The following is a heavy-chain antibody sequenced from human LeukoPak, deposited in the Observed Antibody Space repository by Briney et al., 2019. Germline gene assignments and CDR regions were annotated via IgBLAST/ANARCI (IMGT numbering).Heavy chain of an antibody. CDR1: GFTFSSYS. J-gene: IGHJ4*02. V-gene: IGHV3-48*04. CDR2: ISSSSSTI. CDR3: ARVLSEGLDY. Sequence: GGSLRLSCAASGFTFSSYSMNWVRQAPGKGLEWVSYISSSSSTIYYADSVKGRFTISRDNAKNSLYLQMNSLRAEDTAVYYCARVLSEGLDYWGQGTLATVSS.